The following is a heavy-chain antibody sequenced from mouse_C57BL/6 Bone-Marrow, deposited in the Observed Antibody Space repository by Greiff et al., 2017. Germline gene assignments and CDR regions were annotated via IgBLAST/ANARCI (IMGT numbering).Heavy chain of an antibody. V-gene: IGHV5-17*01. Sequence: EVKLMESGGGLVKPGGSLKLSCAASGFTFSDYGMHWVRQAPEKGLEWVAYISSGSSTIYYADTVKGRFTISRDNAKSTLFLQMTSLRSEDTAMYYCAKAYGNYSWFAYWGQGTLVTVSA. CDR2: ISSGSSTI. D-gene: IGHD2-1*01. CDR1: GFTFSDYG. CDR3: AKAYGNYSWFAY. J-gene: IGHJ3*01.